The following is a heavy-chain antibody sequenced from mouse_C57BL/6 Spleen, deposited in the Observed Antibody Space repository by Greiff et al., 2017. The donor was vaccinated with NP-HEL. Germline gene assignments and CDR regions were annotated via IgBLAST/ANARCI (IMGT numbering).Heavy chain of an antibody. CDR1: GFTFSDYY. J-gene: IGHJ1*03. Sequence: DVKLVESEGGLVQPGSSMKLSCTASGFTFSDYYMAWVRQVPEKGLEWVANINYDGSSTYYLDSLKSRFIISRDNAKNILYLQMSSLKSEDTATYYCARDSGTWYFDVWGTGTTVTVSS. CDR3: ARDSGTWYFDV. CDR2: INYDGSST. D-gene: IGHD4-1*01. V-gene: IGHV5-16*01.